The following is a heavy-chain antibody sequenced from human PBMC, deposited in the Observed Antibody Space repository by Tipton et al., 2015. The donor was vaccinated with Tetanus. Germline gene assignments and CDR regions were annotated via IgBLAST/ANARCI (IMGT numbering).Heavy chain of an antibody. D-gene: IGHD2-8*01. V-gene: IGHV5-51*01. J-gene: IGHJ4*02. CDR3: ARAHCTDGVCNFDF. Sequence: LVQSGGEVKKPGESLKISCKGSGYIFTNYWIGWVRQKPGKGLGWMGIIYPGDSDTRYSPSFQGQVTISVDKSINTAYLQWSSLKASDTSVFYCARAHCTDGVCNFDFWGQGALVTVAS. CDR2: IYPGDSDT. CDR1: GYIFTNYW.